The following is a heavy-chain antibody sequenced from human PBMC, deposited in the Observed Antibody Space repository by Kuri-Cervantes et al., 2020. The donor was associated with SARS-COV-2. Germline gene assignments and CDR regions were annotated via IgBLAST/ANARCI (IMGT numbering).Heavy chain of an antibody. V-gene: IGHV3-15*01. CDR1: GFIFSRYS. Sequence: GESLKISCAASGFIFSRYSMNWVRQAPGKGLEWVGRIKSKTDGGTTDYAAPVKGRFTISRDDSKNTLYLQMNSLKTEDTAVYYCTTDPNYDFWSGYPQFDYWGQGTLVTVSS. J-gene: IGHJ4*02. CDR3: TTDPNYDFWSGYPQFDY. D-gene: IGHD3-3*01. CDR2: IKSKTDGGTT.